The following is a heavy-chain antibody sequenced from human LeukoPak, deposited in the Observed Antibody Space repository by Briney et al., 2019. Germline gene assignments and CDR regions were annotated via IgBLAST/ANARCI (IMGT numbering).Heavy chain of an antibody. CDR3: ARHASGDNWHFDF. CDR1: GGSISSTNYY. Sequence: SETLSLTCTVSGGSISSTNYYWGWIRQPPGKGLEWIGSFYYSGSTSYNPSLKSRVTISVDTSKNQFSLNLTSVTAADTAVYYCARHASGDNWHFDFRGRGTLVTVSS. V-gene: IGHV4-39*01. CDR2: FYYSGST. D-gene: IGHD3-10*01. J-gene: IGHJ2*01.